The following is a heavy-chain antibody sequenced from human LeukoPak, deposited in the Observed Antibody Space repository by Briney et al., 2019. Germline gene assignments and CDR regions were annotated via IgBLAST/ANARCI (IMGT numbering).Heavy chain of an antibody. J-gene: IGHJ4*02. V-gene: IGHV4-39*01. CDR3: ARHNVAATYFDY. CDR1: GGSISSSSYY. CDR2: IYYSGST. D-gene: IGHD1-26*01. Sequence: SETLSLTCTVSGGSISSSSYYWGWIRQPPGKWLEWIGSIYYSGSTYYNPSLKSRVTISVDTSKNQFSLKLSSVTAADTAVYYCARHNVAATYFDYWGQGTLVTVSS.